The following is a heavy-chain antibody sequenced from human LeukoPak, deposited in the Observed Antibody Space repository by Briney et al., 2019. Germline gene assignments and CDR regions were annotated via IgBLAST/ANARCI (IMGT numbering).Heavy chain of an antibody. CDR3: ARERGSYTEGPLD. J-gene: IGHJ4*02. Sequence: PSETLSLTCTVSGGSISSSSYYWGWIRQPPGKGLEWIGSIYYSGSTYYNPSLKSRVTISVDTSKNQFSLKLSSVTAADTAVYYCARERGSYTEGPLDWGQGTLVTVSS. CDR2: IYYSGST. CDR1: GGSISSSSYY. V-gene: IGHV4-39*02. D-gene: IGHD1-26*01.